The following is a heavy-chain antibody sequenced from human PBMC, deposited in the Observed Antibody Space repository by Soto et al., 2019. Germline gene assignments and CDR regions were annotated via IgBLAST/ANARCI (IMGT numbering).Heavy chain of an antibody. CDR1: GYTFTSYA. CDR3: ASGPMAVAGSRWFDP. J-gene: IGHJ5*02. Sequence: GASVKVSCKASGYTFTSYAMHWVRQAPGQRLEWMGWINAGNGNTKYSQKFQGRVTITRDTSASTAYTELSSLRSEDTAVYYCASGPMAVAGSRWFDPWGQGTLVTVSS. CDR2: INAGNGNT. D-gene: IGHD6-19*01. V-gene: IGHV1-3*01.